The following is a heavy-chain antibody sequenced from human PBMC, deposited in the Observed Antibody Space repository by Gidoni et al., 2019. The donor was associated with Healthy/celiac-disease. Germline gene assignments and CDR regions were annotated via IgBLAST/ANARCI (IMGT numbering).Heavy chain of an antibody. CDR1: GSSISSGSYY. Sequence: QVQLQASGPGLVKPSQTLPPTCTVSGSSISSGSYYWSWIRQTAGKGREWMGRIYTSGSTNYNPSLKSRVTISVDTSKNQFSLKLSSVTAADTAVYYCARIAGTTSWFDPWGQGTLVTVSS. J-gene: IGHJ5*02. CDR3: ARIAGTTSWFDP. D-gene: IGHD1-7*01. V-gene: IGHV4-61*02. CDR2: IYTSGST.